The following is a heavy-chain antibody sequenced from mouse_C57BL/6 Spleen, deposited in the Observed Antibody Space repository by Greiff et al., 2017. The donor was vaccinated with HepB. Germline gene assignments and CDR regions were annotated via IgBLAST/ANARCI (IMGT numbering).Heavy chain of an antibody. CDR2: ISDGGSYT. J-gene: IGHJ2*01. V-gene: IGHV5-4*03. Sequence: EVMLVESGGGLVKPGGSLKLSCAASGFTFSSYAMSWVRQTPEKRLEWVATISDGGSYTYYPDNVKGRFTISRDNAKNNLYLQMSHLKSEDTAMYNCARDYDGYKYYFDYWGQGTTLTVSS. CDR3: ARDYDGYKYYFDY. CDR1: GFTFSSYA. D-gene: IGHD2-3*01.